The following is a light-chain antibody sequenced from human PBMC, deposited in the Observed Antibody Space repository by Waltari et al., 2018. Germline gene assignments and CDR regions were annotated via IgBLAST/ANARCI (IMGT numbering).Light chain of an antibody. V-gene: IGKV3-20*01. CDR2: GAS. Sequence: EIVLTQSPGTLSVSPGERVTVPCRASQTITGSWLTWYHQKPGQAPRLLIYGASNRAPGIPDRSSGSGSGTDFTLTISRLEPEDSAVYYCQQYDGSVVTFGGGTKVEIK. CDR1: QTITGSW. CDR3: QQYDGSVVT. J-gene: IGKJ4*01.